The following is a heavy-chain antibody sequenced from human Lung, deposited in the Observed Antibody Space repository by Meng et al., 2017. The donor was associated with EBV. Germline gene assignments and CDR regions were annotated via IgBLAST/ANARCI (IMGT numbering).Heavy chain of an antibody. D-gene: IGHD1-14*01. V-gene: IGHV3-30*18. CDR1: GFILSNYG. CDR3: AKDLSGRFDP. CDR2: ITSDGSHIK. Sequence: VESGGGVIQMGRSLRSSCAALGFILSNYGVHWVRQASGKGPELVAIITSDGSHIKYYADSVKGRFTISRDNSKNTLYLQMNSLRTDDTAVYYCAKDLSGRFDPWGQGTLVTVSS. J-gene: IGHJ5*02.